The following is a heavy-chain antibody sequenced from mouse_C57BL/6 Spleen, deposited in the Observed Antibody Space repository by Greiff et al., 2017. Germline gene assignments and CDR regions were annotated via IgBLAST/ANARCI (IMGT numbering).Heavy chain of an antibody. V-gene: IGHV1-26*01. Sequence: VQLKQSGPELVKPGASVKISCKASGYTFTDYYMNWVKQSHGKSLEWIGDINPNNGGTSYNQKFKGKATLTVDKSSSTAYMELRSLTSEDSAVYYCAREATVVHFDYWGQGTTLTVSS. CDR1: GYTFTDYY. D-gene: IGHD1-1*01. CDR2: INPNNGGT. J-gene: IGHJ2*01. CDR3: AREATVVHFDY.